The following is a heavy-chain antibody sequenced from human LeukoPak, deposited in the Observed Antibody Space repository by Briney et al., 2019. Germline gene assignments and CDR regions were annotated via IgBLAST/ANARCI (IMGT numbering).Heavy chain of an antibody. CDR1: GFTFSSYG. D-gene: IGHD3-22*01. V-gene: IGHV3-30*02. Sequence: GGSLRLSCAASGFTFSSYGMHWVRQAPGKGLEWVAFIRYDGSNKYYADSVKGRFTISRDNSKNTLYLRMNSLRAEDTAVYYCAKDRRSWVYYYDSSGQYYFDYWGQGTLVTVSS. J-gene: IGHJ4*02. CDR2: IRYDGSNK. CDR3: AKDRRSWVYYYDSSGQYYFDY.